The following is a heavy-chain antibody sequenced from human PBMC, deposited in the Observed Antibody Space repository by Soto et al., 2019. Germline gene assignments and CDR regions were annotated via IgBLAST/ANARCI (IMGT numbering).Heavy chain of an antibody. V-gene: IGHV3-48*02. CDR1: GFTFSSYS. CDR3: ATESVDTAMEHRIGMDV. CDR2: ISPSSSTI. D-gene: IGHD5-18*01. J-gene: IGHJ6*02. Sequence: EVQLVESGGGLVQPGGSLRLSCAASGFTFSSYSMNWVRQAPGKGLEWVSYISPSSSTIYYADSVQGRFTISRDNAKNSRYLQMNSLRDEDTAVYYCATESVDTAMEHRIGMDVWGQGTTVTVSS.